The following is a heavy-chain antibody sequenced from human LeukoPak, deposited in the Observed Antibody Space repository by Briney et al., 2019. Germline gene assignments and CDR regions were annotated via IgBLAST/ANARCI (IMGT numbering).Heavy chain of an antibody. CDR1: DFTFDFYW. CDR3: GRLAHNAWYAIDF. J-gene: IGHJ4*02. D-gene: IGHD2-2*01. CDR2: ILPDGSQK. Sequence: PGGSLRLSCVASDFTFDFYWMTWVRQAPGKGLEWLANILPDGSQKYYVDSVKGRFTISRDNPKNSLYLQINNLRAEDTAVYYCGRLAHNAWYAIDFWGQGTLVTVCS. V-gene: IGHV3-7*01.